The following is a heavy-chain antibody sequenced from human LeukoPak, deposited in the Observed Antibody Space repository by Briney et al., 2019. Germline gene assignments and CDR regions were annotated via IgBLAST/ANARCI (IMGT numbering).Heavy chain of an antibody. CDR2: ISGSGGST. CDR3: AKSEASGFDY. Sequence: GGSLRLSCAASGFPFKSYAMSWVRQAPGKGLEWVSAISGSGGSTYYADSVKGRFTISRDNSKNTLYLQMNSLRAEDTAVYYCAKSEASGFDYWGQGTLVTVSS. J-gene: IGHJ4*02. D-gene: IGHD1-26*01. CDR1: GFPFKSYA. V-gene: IGHV3-23*01.